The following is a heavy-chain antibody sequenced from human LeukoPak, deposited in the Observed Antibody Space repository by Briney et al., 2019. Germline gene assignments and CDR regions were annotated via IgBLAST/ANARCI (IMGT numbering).Heavy chain of an antibody. CDR3: ASIPGYPESVVYYYGMDV. V-gene: IGHV3-11*01. Sequence: GGSLRLSCAASGFTFSDYYMSWIRQAPGKGLEWVSYMSSSGRTIYYADSVKGRFTISRDNAKNSLYLQMNSLRAEDTAVYYCASIPGYPESVVYYYGMDVWGQGTTVTVSS. CDR2: MSSSGRTI. D-gene: IGHD3-9*01. CDR1: GFTFSDYY. J-gene: IGHJ6*02.